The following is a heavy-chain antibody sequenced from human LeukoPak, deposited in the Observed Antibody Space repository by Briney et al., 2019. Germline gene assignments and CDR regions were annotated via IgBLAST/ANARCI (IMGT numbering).Heavy chain of an antibody. CDR2: IYYSGST. CDR1: GGSFSGYY. D-gene: IGHD3-10*01. CDR3: ARRVGRYFGERAYYYNYMDV. V-gene: IGHV4-34*01. J-gene: IGHJ6*03. Sequence: SETLSLTCAVYGGSFSGYYWSWIRQPPGKGLEWIGSIYYSGSTYYNPSLKSRVTISVDTSKNQFSLKLSSVTAADTAVYYCARRVGRYFGERAYYYNYMDVWGSGATVTISS.